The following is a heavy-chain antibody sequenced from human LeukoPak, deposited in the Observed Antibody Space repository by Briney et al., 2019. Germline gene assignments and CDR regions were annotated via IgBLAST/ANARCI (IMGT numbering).Heavy chain of an antibody. CDR2: ISHDGTVT. J-gene: IGHJ5*02. Sequence: PGGSLRLSCAASGFTSSNYGMHWVRQAPGMGPEWVSVISHDGTVTHYADSVKGRFTISRDRSTNTLYLQMDSLRVEDTAVYYCAKEGSQYASSWFDHWGQGTLVTVSS. CDR3: AKEGSQYASSWFDH. CDR1: GFTSSNYG. D-gene: IGHD2-2*01. V-gene: IGHV3-30*18.